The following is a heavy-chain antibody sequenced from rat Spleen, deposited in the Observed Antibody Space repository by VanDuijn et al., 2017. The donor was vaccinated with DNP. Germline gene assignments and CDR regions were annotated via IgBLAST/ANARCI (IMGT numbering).Heavy chain of an antibody. CDR1: GLTFSNYG. J-gene: IGHJ2*01. D-gene: IGHD5-1*01. Sequence: EVQLVESGGGLVQPGGSMKLSCVASGLTFSNYGMAWVRQAPTKGLEWVASITNTGGSTYYRDSVKGRFTISRDNAKSALYLQMDSLRSEDTATYYCKLGAGYWGQGVMVTVSS. CDR2: ITNTGGST. V-gene: IGHV5-46*01. CDR3: KLGAGY.